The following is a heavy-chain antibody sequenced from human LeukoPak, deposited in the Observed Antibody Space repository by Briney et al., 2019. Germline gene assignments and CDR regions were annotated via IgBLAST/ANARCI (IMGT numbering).Heavy chain of an antibody. V-gene: IGHV1-69*13. D-gene: IGHD6-13*01. J-gene: IGHJ5*02. CDR1: GGTFSSYA. CDR2: IIPIFGTA. CDR3: ATGPYSSSWSYNWFDP. Sequence: SVKVSCKASGGTFSSYAISWVRQAPGQGLEWMGGIIPIFGTANYAQKFQGRVTITADESTSTAYMELSSLRSEDTAVYYCATGPYSSSWSYNWFDPWGQGTLVIVSS.